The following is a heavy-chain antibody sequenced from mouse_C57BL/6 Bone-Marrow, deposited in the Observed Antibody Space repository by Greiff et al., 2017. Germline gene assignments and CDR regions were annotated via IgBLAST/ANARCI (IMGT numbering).Heavy chain of an antibody. CDR2: INPNNGGT. J-gene: IGHJ1*03. CDR3: ARRGVYADYFWEYFDV. CDR1: GYTFTDYN. V-gene: IGHV1-18*01. Sequence: VQLQQSGPELVKPGASVKIPCKASGYTFTDYNMDWVKQSHGKSLEWIGDINPNNGGTIYNQKFKGKATLTVDKSSSTAYMELRSLTSEDTAVDYCARRGVYADYFWEYFDVWGTGTTVTVSS. D-gene: IGHD2-3*01.